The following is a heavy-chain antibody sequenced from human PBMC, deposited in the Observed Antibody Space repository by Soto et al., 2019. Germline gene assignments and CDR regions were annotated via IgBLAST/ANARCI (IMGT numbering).Heavy chain of an antibody. CDR2: IFSNDEK. Sequence: QVTLKESGPVLVKPTETLTLTCTVSGFSLSNARMGVSWIRQPPGKALEWLAHIFSNDEKSYSTSLKSRLTIPKAPSKSQVVLTRPNMAPGDTATYYCPGGGGWGWFGEGGMDVWGQWTTVTVSS. D-gene: IGHD3-10*01. CDR1: GFSLSNARMG. J-gene: IGHJ6*02. V-gene: IGHV2-26*01. CDR3: PGGGGWGWFGEGGMDV.